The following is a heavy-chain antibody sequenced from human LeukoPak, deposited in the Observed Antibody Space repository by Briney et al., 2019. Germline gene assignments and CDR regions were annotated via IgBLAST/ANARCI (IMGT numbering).Heavy chain of an antibody. V-gene: IGHV1-18*01. J-gene: IGHJ4*02. CDR3: ARDRRFDDFWSGCRDF. CDR2: ISAYNGNT. CDR1: GYTFTSYG. D-gene: IGHD3-3*01. Sequence: ASVKVSCKASGYTFTSYGISWVRQAPGQGLEWMGWISAYNGNTKYAQKLQGRVTMTTDTSTSTAYLELRSLISDDTAVYYCARDRRFDDFWSGCRDFWGQGTLVTVSS.